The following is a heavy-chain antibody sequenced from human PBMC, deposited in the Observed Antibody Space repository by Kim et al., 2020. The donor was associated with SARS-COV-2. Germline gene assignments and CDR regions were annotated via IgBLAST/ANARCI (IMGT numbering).Heavy chain of an antibody. Sequence: KFQGRVTITRDTSASTAYMELSSLRSEDTAVYYCACIDYGGNYYYYGMDVWGQGTTVTVSS. CDR3: ACIDYGGNYYYYGMDV. D-gene: IGHD4-17*01. V-gene: IGHV1-3*01. J-gene: IGHJ6*02.